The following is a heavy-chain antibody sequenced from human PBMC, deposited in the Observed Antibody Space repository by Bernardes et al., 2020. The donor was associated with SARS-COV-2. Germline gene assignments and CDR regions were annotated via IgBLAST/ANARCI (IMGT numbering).Heavy chain of an antibody. CDR1: GFNFSSYW. Sequence: GGSLRLSCAASGFNFSSYWMSWVRQAPGKGLEWVANIKGDGSQRSSLDSLGGRFTISRDNAKNFLYLQMDSLRAEDTALYYCVRIHEVTGRDVWGQGTLVTVSS. CDR2: IKGDGSQR. J-gene: IGHJ4*02. CDR3: VRIHEVTGRDV. D-gene: IGHD6-19*01. V-gene: IGHV3-7*02.